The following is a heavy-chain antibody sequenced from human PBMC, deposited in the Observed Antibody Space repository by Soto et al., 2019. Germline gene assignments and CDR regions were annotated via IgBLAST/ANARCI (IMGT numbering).Heavy chain of an antibody. CDR2: INPNSGGT. V-gene: IGHV1-2*04. D-gene: IGHD3-3*01. Sequence: ASVKVSCKASGYTFTGYYMHWVRQAPGQGLEWMGWINPNSGGTNYAQKFQGWVTMTRDTSISTAYMEQSRLRSDDTAVYYCARDNSPITIFGVVNYYYYYGMDVWGQGTTVTVSS. CDR1: GYTFTGYY. CDR3: ARDNSPITIFGVVNYYYYYGMDV. J-gene: IGHJ6*02.